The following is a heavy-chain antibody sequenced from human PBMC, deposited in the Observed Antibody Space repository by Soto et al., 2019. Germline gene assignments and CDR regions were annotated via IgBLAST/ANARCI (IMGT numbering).Heavy chain of an antibody. CDR1: GGTFSNYG. CDR3: AVSSGYTTSGFDY. D-gene: IGHD3-22*01. J-gene: IGHJ4*02. CDR2: IIPMFSTP. V-gene: IGHV1-69*06. Sequence: SVKVSCKASGGTFSNYGISWVRQAPGQGLEWMGGIIPMFSTPSYAQKFQGRVTITADMSMSTAYMELSSLRSEDTAIYYCAVSSGYTTSGFDYWGQGTVVTVSS.